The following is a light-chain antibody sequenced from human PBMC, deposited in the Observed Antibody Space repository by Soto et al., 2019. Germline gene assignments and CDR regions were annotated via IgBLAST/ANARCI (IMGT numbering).Light chain of an antibody. V-gene: IGKV3-15*01. Sequence: ERVMTQSPATLSVSPGERATLSCRASQSVSSDLAWYQQKPGQAPRLLIYGASTRATGIPARFSGSGSGTDFTLTITSLQSEDSAVYYCQQYNNWTRTFGQGTKLEIK. CDR1: QSVSSD. CDR3: QQYNNWTRT. CDR2: GAS. J-gene: IGKJ2*01.